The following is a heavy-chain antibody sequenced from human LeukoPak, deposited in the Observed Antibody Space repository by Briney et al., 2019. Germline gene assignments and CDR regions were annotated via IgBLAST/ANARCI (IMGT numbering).Heavy chain of an antibody. J-gene: IGHJ4*02. CDR1: GGTFSSYT. V-gene: IGHV1-18*01. CDR2: IRVHDGNS. Sequence: ASVKVSCKASGGTFSSYTISWVRQAPGQGLEWMGWIRVHDGNSHYAQKYQGRVTLTTDTSTNAAYMELRSLRSDDTAVYYCARDHDSSGNYLDFLDSWGQGTLVTVSS. D-gene: IGHD3-22*01. CDR3: ARDHDSSGNYLDFLDS.